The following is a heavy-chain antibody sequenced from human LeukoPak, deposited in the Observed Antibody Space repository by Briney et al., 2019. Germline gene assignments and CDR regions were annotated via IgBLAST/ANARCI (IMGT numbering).Heavy chain of an antibody. CDR1: GFTFSSYW. J-gene: IGHJ4*02. Sequence: GGSLRLSCAASGFTFSSYWMSWVRQAPGKGPEWVAHIKQDASQEDHVDSVKGRFTISRDNSKNTLYLQMNSLRAEDTAVYYCAKRGYNYDYDYWGQGTLVTVSS. CDR3: AKRGYNYDYDY. D-gene: IGHD5-18*01. CDR2: IKQDASQE. V-gene: IGHV3-7*03.